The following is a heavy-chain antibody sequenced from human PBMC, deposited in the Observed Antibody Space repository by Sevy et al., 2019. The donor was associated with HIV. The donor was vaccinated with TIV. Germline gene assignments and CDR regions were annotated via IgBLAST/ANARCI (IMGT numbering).Heavy chain of an antibody. J-gene: IGHJ4*02. V-gene: IGHV4-59*13. CDR3: ATLVKGIGYRYGLDY. CDR1: GDSISSYY. CDR2: IHYREST. D-gene: IGHD5-18*01. Sequence: SETLSLTCSVSGDSISSYYWTWIRQPPGKGLEWIGDIHYRESTNYNPSLKRRVTISVDTSKNQFSLKLSSVTPADTAVYYCATLVKGIGYRYGLDYWGQGTLVTVSS.